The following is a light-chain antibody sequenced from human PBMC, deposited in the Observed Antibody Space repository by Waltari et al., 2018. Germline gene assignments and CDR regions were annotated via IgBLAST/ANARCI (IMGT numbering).Light chain of an antibody. Sequence: QSVLTQPPSASGTPGQTVTISCSGSRSHLGTNYVYWYQQLPGTAPKLLIYMNDQRPSGVPDRFSGSRSGTSASLAISRLRSEDQANYYCAGWDDSLNGHIVFGGGTKLTVL. CDR3: AGWDDSLNGHIV. V-gene: IGLV1-47*01. CDR1: RSHLGTNY. J-gene: IGLJ2*01. CDR2: MND.